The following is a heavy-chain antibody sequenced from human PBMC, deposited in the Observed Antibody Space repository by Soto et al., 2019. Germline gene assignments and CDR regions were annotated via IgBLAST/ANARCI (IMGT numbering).Heavy chain of an antibody. CDR2: ILYDGSNK. Sequence: QVQLVESGGGVVQPGRSLRLSCAASGFTFSSYGMHWVRQAPGKGLEWVAAILYDGSNKYYADSVKGRFTISRDNSKNTLYLQMNSLRAEDTAVYYCARGAYYDVLPGSYSYGMDVWGQGTTVTVSS. V-gene: IGHV3-30*03. J-gene: IGHJ6*02. CDR3: ARGAYYDVLPGSYSYGMDV. D-gene: IGHD3-9*01. CDR1: GFTFSSYG.